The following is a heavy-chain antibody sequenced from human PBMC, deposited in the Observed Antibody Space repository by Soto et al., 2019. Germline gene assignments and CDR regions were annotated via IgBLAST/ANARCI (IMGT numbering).Heavy chain of an antibody. J-gene: IGHJ4*02. D-gene: IGHD2-15*01. Sequence: QVQLQESGPGLVKPSQTLSLTCTVSGGSISSGGYYWSWIRQHPGKGLEWIGYIYYSGSTYYNPSLKSRFTISGDTSKNQFSLKLSSVTAADTAVYYCARGVVVASFDYWGQGTLVTVSS. CDR2: IYYSGST. CDR3: ARGVVVASFDY. V-gene: IGHV4-31*03. CDR1: GGSISSGGYY.